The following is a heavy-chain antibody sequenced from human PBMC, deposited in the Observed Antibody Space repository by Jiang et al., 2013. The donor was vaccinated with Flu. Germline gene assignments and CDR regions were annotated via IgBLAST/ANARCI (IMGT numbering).Heavy chain of an antibody. V-gene: IGHV1-24*01. CDR2: FDPQDGER. CDR1: GYSLTDLS. Sequence: GASVKVSCKVSGYSLTDLSMHWVRQAPGKGLEWMGGFDPQDGERRYAQKFQGRVTMTEDRSTDTAYMELSSLRSEDTAVYYCATVAFGGNSGGYWGQGTLVTVSS. D-gene: IGHD4-23*01. J-gene: IGHJ4*02. CDR3: ATVAFGGNSGGY.